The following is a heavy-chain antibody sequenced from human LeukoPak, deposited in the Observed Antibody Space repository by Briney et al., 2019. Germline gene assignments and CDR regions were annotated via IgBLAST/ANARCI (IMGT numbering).Heavy chain of an antibody. V-gene: IGHV3-30-3*01. D-gene: IGHD5-18*01. CDR3: ARDHGGYSYGVGGLDY. CDR2: ISYDGSNK. J-gene: IGHJ4*02. CDR1: GFTFSSYA. Sequence: GGSLRLSCAASGFTFSSYAMHWVRQAPGKGLEWVAVISYDGSNKYYADSVKGRFTISRDNSKNTLYPQMNSLRAEDTAVYYCARDHGGYSYGVGGLDYWGQGTLVTVSS.